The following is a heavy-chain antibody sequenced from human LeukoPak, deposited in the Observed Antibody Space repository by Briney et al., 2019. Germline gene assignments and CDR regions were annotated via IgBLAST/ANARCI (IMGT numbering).Heavy chain of an antibody. CDR2: MNPNSGNT. CDR3: ARAKRGYSCGGGNWFDP. D-gene: IGHD5-18*01. J-gene: IGHJ5*02. V-gene: IGHV1-8*01. CDR1: GYTFTSYD. Sequence: GASVKVSCKASGYTFTSYDINWVRQATGQGLEWMGWMNPNSGNTGYAQKFQGRVTMTRNTSISTAYMELISLRSEDTAVYYCARAKRGYSCGGGNWFDPWGQGTLVTVSS.